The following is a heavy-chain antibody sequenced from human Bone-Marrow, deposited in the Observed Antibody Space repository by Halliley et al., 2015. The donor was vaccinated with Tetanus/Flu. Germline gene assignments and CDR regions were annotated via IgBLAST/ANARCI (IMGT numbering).Heavy chain of an antibody. CDR3: ARELYTSSWFFGY. J-gene: IGHJ4*02. D-gene: IGHD6-13*01. V-gene: IGHV4-34*01. Sequence: WIGEINPRGPPNSTPSLKGRVPMSLDTSKNQFSLTLNSMTAADSAVYYCARELYTSSWFFGYWGQGTLVTVSS. CDR2: INPRGPP.